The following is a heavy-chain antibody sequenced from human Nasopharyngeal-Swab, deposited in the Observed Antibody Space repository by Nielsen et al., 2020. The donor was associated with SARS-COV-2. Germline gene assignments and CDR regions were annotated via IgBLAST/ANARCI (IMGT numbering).Heavy chain of an antibody. Sequence: GGSLSLSCAASGFSLSSYWMHWVRQAPGKGLSWVSRINPDGNTINYADSVKGRFTISRDTAKNTLYLQMSSLRVEDTAVYYCTRDTFGPTDSWGQGTLVTVSS. V-gene: IGHV3-74*01. J-gene: IGHJ4*02. CDR3: TRDTFGPTDS. CDR1: GFSLSSYW. CDR2: INPDGNTI. D-gene: IGHD2/OR15-2a*01.